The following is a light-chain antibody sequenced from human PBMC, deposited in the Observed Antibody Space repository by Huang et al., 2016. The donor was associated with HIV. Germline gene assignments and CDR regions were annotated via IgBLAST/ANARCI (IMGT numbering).Light chain of an antibody. V-gene: IGKV3-15*01. CDR1: QSVSSN. Sequence: EIVMTQSPGTLTVSPGERATLPCRASQSVSSNLAWYQQKPGQTPRLLIYGASTRATGNPAGFSGSGSGTEFTLAISSLQSEDFGVYYCHQYTKWPSWTFGQGTKVEIK. CDR2: GAS. CDR3: HQYTKWPSWT. J-gene: IGKJ1*01.